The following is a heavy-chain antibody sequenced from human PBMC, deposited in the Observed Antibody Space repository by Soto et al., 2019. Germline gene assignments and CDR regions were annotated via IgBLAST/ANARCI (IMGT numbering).Heavy chain of an antibody. Sequence: QDQLVQSGAEVKKPGSSVKVSCKASGGTFSSHTFSWVRQAPGQGLEWMGRIIPALGTATYAQKFQGRVTITAVESSTTVYMELNSLRSADTAVYYCARPDLGDYWYLDLWGRGTLVTVTS. CDR3: ARPDLGDYWYLDL. CDR1: GGTFSSHT. J-gene: IGHJ2*01. V-gene: IGHV1-69*08. CDR2: IIPALGTA. D-gene: IGHD4-17*01.